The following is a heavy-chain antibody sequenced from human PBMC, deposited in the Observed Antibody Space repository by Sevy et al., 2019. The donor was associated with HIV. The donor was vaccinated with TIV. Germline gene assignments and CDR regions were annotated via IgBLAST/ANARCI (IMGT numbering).Heavy chain of an antibody. D-gene: IGHD2-21*02. CDR3: TRESRGMSATAPKGIDY. J-gene: IGHJ4*02. V-gene: IGHV3-9*01. CDR1: GFTFDDYV. CDR2: ISGKSGSI. Sequence: GGSLRLSCAASGFTFDDYVMHWVRQAPGKGLEWVSGISGKSGSIGYADSVKGRFTISRDNAKGSLYLQMNSLRAEDTAFYYCTRESRGMSATAPKGIDYWGQGTLVTVSS.